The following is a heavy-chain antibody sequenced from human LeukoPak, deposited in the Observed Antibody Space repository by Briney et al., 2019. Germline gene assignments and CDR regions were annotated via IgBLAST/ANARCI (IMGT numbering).Heavy chain of an antibody. CDR3: ARVGYSYGYFYF. D-gene: IGHD5-18*01. V-gene: IGHV3-74*01. CDR1: GCTFSSYW. CDR2: INSDGSST. J-gene: IGHJ4*02. Sequence: GGSLRLSCAASGCTFSSYWMHWVRQAPGKGLVWVSRINSDGSSTSYADSVKGRFTISRDNAKNTLYLQMNSLRAEDTAVYYCARVGYSYGYFYFWGQGTLVTVSS.